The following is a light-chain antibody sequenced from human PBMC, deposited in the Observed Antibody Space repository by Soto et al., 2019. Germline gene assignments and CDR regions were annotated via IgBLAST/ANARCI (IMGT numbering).Light chain of an antibody. CDR1: QSVSSY. Sequence: EIVLTQSPATLSLSPGERATLSCRASQSVSSYLAWYQQKPGQAPRLLIYDASNRATGIPARFSGSVSGTDFTLTISSLEPEDLEVYYCQQRSNWLTFGGGTKVEIK. CDR3: QQRSNWLT. V-gene: IGKV3-11*01. CDR2: DAS. J-gene: IGKJ4*01.